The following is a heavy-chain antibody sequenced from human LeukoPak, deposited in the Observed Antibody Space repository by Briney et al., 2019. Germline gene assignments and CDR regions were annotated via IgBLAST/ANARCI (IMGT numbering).Heavy chain of an antibody. CDR2: IYYSGST. V-gene: IGHV4-39*01. D-gene: IGHD1-26*01. CDR1: GGSISSSGYY. CDR3: ARHEYSGSYYGLSWFDP. Sequence: SETLSLTCTVSGGSISSSGYYWGWIRQPPGKGLEWIASIYYSGSTYYNPSLKSHVTISVDTSKNQLSLKLSSLTAADTAVYYCARHEYSGSYYGLSWFDPWGQGTLVTVSS. J-gene: IGHJ5*02.